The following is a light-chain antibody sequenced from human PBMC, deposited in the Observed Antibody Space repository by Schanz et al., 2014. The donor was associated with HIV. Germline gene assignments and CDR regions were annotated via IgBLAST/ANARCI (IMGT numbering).Light chain of an antibody. Sequence: EIVLTQSPGSLSLSSGGRATLSCGASQRLSSSYLAWYQQKRDQPPRLLIFGASNRATDIPARFSGNGSGTEFTLTISSLQSEDFAVYYCQQYNNWPAWTFGQGTKVEIK. CDR2: GAS. V-gene: IGKV3-15*01. CDR1: QRLSSSY. J-gene: IGKJ1*01. CDR3: QQYNNWPAWT.